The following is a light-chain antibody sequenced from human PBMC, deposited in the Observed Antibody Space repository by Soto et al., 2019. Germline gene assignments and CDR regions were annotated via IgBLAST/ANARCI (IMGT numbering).Light chain of an antibody. J-gene: IGKJ2*01. CDR3: QQYNNWPYT. CDR1: LSISIN. Sequence: EIVMTQSPVTLSVSPGERATLSCRASLSISINLAWYQQKSGQAPRLLMYGASTRATDIPARFSGGGSGTXXXXXXXTLQSEDFAVYYCQQYNNWPYTFGQGTKLEIK. V-gene: IGKV3-15*01. CDR2: GAS.